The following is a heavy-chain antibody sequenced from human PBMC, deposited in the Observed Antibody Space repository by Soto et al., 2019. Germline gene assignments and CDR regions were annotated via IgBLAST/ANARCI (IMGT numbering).Heavy chain of an antibody. Sequence: SVKVSCKASGGTFDTYAVSWVRQAPGQGLEWMGGIIPMFGTPYYAQRFQGRVTITADESTGTAYMELSSLRSEDTAVYYCARDRDFGNDFDSFYWGQGTLVTVSS. D-gene: IGHD3-22*01. V-gene: IGHV1-69*13. J-gene: IGHJ4*02. CDR3: ARDRDFGNDFDSFY. CDR2: IIPMFGTP. CDR1: GGTFDTYA.